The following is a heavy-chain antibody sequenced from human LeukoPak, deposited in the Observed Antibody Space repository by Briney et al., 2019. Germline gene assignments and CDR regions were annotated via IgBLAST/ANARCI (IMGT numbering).Heavy chain of an antibody. CDR2: IGTGGGT. CDR1: GFTFRSYA. D-gene: IGHD6-19*01. J-gene: IGHJ5*02. Sequence: GGSLRLSCAGSGFTFRSYAMHWVRQAPGKGLEWVSAIGTGGGTYYADSVKGRFTISRDNSKDTLYLQMNSLRVEDTAVYYCAKEEYDSGWYKWFGPWGQGTLVTVSS. CDR3: AKEEYDSGWYKWFGP. V-gene: IGHV3/OR16-10*01.